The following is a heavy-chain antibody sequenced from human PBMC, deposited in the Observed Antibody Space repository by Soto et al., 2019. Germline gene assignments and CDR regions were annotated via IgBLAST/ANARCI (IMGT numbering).Heavy chain of an antibody. CDR1: GFTFSSYA. D-gene: IGHD2-15*01. V-gene: IGHV3-23*01. CDR2: ISGSGNT. CDR3: AKDLGTRVVKAMDV. J-gene: IGHJ6*02. Sequence: GGSLRLSCAASGFTFSSYAMRWVRQAPGKGLEWVSTISGSGNTYYADSVKGRFTISRDNSKNTLCLQMNSLRAEDTAIYYCAKDLGTRVVKAMDVWGQGTTVTVSS.